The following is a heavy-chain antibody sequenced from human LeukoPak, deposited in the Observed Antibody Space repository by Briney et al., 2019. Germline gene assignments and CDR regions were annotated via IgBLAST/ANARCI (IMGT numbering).Heavy chain of an antibody. J-gene: IGHJ4*02. CDR3: ARHTRIAAPIDY. Sequence: SETLSLTCTVSGGSISSYYWSWIRQPPGKGLEWIGYIYTSGSTNYNPSLKSRVPISVDTSKNQFSLKLSSVTAADTAVYYCARHTRIAAPIDYWGQGTLVTVSS. CDR2: IYTSGST. D-gene: IGHD6-6*01. V-gene: IGHV4-4*09. CDR1: GGSISSYY.